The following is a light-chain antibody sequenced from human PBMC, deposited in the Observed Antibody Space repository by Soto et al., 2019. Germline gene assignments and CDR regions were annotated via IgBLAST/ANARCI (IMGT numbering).Light chain of an antibody. V-gene: IGKV1-27*01. CDR3: QKYNSPPG. J-gene: IGKJ1*01. CDR2: AAS. CDR1: QGISNY. Sequence: DIQMSQSPSSLSASVGDRVTITCRASQGISNYLAWYQQKPGKVPKLLIYAASTLQSGVPSRFSGSGSGTDFTLTISSLQPEDVATYYCQKYNSPPGFGQGTKVDIK.